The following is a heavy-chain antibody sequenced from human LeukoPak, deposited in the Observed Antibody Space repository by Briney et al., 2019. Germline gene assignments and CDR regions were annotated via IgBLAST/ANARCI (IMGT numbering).Heavy chain of an antibody. D-gene: IGHD6-13*01. CDR1: GGSFSGYY. CDR2: INHSGST. J-gene: IGHJ4*02. Sequence: SETLSLTCAVYGGSFSGYYWSWIRQPPGKGLEWIGEINHSGSTNYNPSLKSRVTISVDTSKNQFSLKLSSVTAADTAVYYCATSGIAAAGTWDDYWGQGTLVTVSS. CDR3: ATSGIAAAGTWDDY. V-gene: IGHV4-34*01.